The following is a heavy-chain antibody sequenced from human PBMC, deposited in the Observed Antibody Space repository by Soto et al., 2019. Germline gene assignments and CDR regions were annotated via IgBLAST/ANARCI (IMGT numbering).Heavy chain of an antibody. Sequence: XXSLRLSCAASRFTFNSYGMHWVRQAPGKGMEWXAVIWXDGSNKYYEDXXKGRFNIXXDNYKNTLYLQMNRLRAEDTAVYYCALYGDYDRWGQGTLVTVSS. V-gene: IGHV3-33*01. CDR3: ALYGDYDR. J-gene: IGHJ4*02. CDR1: RFTFNSYG. D-gene: IGHD4-17*01. CDR2: IWXDGSNK.